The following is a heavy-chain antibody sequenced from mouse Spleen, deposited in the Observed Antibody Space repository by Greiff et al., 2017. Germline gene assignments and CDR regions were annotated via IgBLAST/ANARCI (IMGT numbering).Heavy chain of an antibody. V-gene: IGHV8-8*01. D-gene: IGHD2-3*01. CDR3: ARIRDDGYYAWFAY. Sequence: QVTLKECGPGILQPSQTLSLTCSFSGFSLSTFGMGVGWIRQPSGKGLEWLAHIWWDDDKYYNPALKSRLTISKDTSKNQVFLKIANVDTADTATYYCARIRDDGYYAWFAYWGQGTLVTVSA. CDR2: IWWDDDK. J-gene: IGHJ3*01. CDR1: GFSLSTFGMG.